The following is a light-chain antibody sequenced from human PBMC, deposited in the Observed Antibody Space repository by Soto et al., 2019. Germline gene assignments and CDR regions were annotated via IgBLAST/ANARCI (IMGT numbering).Light chain of an antibody. Sequence: QSALTQPASVSGSPGQSITISCTGTSSDVGGYNYVSSYQQHPGKAPKLMIYDVSNRPSGVSNRFSGSKSGNTASLTISGLQAEDETDYYCSSYTSSSTLNVVFGGGTQLTVL. V-gene: IGLV2-14*01. CDR3: SSYTSSSTLNVV. CDR2: DVS. CDR1: SSDVGGYNY. J-gene: IGLJ2*01.